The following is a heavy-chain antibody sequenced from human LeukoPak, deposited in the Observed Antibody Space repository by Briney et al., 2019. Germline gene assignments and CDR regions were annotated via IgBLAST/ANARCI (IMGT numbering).Heavy chain of an antibody. CDR3: TRDYNGLSL. V-gene: IGHV3-74*03. Sequence: GGSLRLSCASSGFTFSSSSMDWVRQAPGKGLVWVSRISIDGSSIADAASVKGRFTASRDNPKNTLYLQMNSLRAEDTAVYYCTRDYNGLSLWGQGTLVTVSS. J-gene: IGHJ4*02. CDR2: ISIDGSSI. CDR1: GFTFSSSS. D-gene: IGHD3/OR15-3a*01.